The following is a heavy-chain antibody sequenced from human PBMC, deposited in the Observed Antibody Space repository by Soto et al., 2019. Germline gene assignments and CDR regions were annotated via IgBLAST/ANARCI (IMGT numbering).Heavy chain of an antibody. CDR3: ANYLYGSETYTYYSGMDV. Sequence: GGSLRLSCAASGFTFSRFGMHWVRQAPGKGLEWVAVISYDGSNRFYADSVKGRFTISRDNSKNTLYLQMNSLRPEDTAVYYCANYLYGSETYTYYSGMDVWGQGTTVTVSS. CDR1: GFTFSRFG. CDR2: ISYDGSNR. D-gene: IGHD3-10*01. J-gene: IGHJ6*02. V-gene: IGHV3-30*18.